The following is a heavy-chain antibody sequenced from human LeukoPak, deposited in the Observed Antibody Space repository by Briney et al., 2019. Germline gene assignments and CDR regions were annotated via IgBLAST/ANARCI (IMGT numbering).Heavy chain of an antibody. CDR1: GFNFRSYA. CDR3: AKEVGPDLGA. CDR2: IWYDGSKT. D-gene: IGHD1-26*01. V-gene: IGHV3-33*06. J-gene: IGHJ4*02. Sequence: GGSLRLSGEGSGFNFRSYAIHWVRQPPGKGLEWVAIIWYDGSKTYYAESVKGRFTISRDNSNNMAYLQMSSLRVEDTAVYFCAKEVGPDLGAWGQGTLVTVSS.